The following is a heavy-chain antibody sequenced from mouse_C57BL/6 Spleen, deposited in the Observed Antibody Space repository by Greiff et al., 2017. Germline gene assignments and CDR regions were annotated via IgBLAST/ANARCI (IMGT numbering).Heavy chain of an antibody. CDR1: GYTFSSYW. J-gene: IGHJ2*01. CDR3: ARGGDDGSSPFDY. CDR2: IDPSDSYT. V-gene: IGHV1-69*01. D-gene: IGHD1-1*01. Sequence: VQLQQPGAELVMPGASGKLSCKASGYTFSSYWMHWVKQRPGQGLEWIGEIDPSDSYTNYNQSFKGQSTLTVDKSSSTAYMQLSSLTSEDSVVYYCARGGDDGSSPFDYWGQGTTLTVSS.